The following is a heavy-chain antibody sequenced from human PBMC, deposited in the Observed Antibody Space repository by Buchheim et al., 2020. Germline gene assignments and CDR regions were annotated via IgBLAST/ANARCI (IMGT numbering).Heavy chain of an antibody. CDR2: VMQDGNAR. Sequence: EVQLVESGGGLVQPGGSLRLSCAASGSPDYRDHWMAWVRQAPGKGLEWVANVMQDGNARYYVDSVKGRFTISRDNSKNTLYLEMNSLRDEDTAVYYCATGSRSGVSTKYAHDYWGQGTL. D-gene: IGHD5/OR15-5a*01. V-gene: IGHV3-7*03. CDR1: GSPDYRDHW. CDR3: ATGSRSGVSTKYAHDY. J-gene: IGHJ4*02.